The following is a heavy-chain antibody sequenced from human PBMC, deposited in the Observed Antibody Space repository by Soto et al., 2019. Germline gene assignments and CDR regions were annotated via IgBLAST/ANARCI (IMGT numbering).Heavy chain of an antibody. CDR2: INAGNGNT. D-gene: IGHD5-18*01. CDR1: GYTFTSYA. CDR3: ARGLNGYSHYFDY. V-gene: IGHV1-3*01. Sequence: QVQLVQSGAEVKKPGASVKVSCKASGYTFTSYAMHWVRQAPGQRLEWMGWINAGNGNTKYSQKFQGRVTITRDKSASTAYMELSSLRSEDTAVYYCARGLNGYSHYFDYWGQGTLVTVSS. J-gene: IGHJ4*02.